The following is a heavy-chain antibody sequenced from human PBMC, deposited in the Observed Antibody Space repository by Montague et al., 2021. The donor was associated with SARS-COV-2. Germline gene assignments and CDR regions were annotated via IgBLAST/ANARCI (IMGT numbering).Heavy chain of an antibody. CDR3: AIHGVLWFGGAENWFYP. J-gene: IGHJ5*02. CDR1: GGSISSSSYY. Sequence: SETLSLTCTVSGGSISSSSYYWGWIRQPPGKGLEWIGSIYYSGSTNYNPSLKSRVTISVGTSKNQFSLQLSSVTAADTAVYYCAIHGVLWFGGAENWFYPWGQGTLVTVSS. CDR2: IYYSGST. V-gene: IGHV4-39*01. D-gene: IGHD3-10*01.